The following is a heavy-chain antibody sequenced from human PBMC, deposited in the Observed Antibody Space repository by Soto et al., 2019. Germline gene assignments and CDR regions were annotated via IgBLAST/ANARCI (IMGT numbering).Heavy chain of an antibody. CDR1: GFTFSNYA. Sequence: GGSLRLSCAASGFTFSNYAMSWVRQAPGKGLEWVSAISGSTGSTYYADSVKGRFTISRDNSKNTLYLQTNSLRAEDTAVYYCAKADLSSSWPYDAFDIWGQGTMVTVSS. D-gene: IGHD6-13*01. V-gene: IGHV3-23*01. J-gene: IGHJ3*02. CDR3: AKADLSSSWPYDAFDI. CDR2: ISGSTGST.